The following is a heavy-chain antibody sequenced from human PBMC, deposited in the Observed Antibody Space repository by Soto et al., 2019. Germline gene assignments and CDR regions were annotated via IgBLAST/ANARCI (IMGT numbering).Heavy chain of an antibody. CDR2: IYHSGST. CDR1: GYSISSGYY. V-gene: IGHV4-38-2*02. D-gene: IGHD3-10*01. CDR3: ARDADQTYYYGSETLDP. J-gene: IGHJ5*02. Sequence: PSETLSLTCAVSGYSISSGYYWGWIRQPPGKGLEWIGSIYHSGSTYYNPSLKSRVTISVDTSKNQFSLKLSSVTAADTAVYYCARDADQTYYYGSETLDPWGQGTLVTVSS.